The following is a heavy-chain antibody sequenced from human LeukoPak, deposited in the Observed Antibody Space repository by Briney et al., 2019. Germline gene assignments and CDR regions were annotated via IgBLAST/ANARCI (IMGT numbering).Heavy chain of an antibody. CDR1: GFTVNSNY. Sequence: GGSLRLSCAASGFTVNSNYMTWVRQAPGKGLEWVSIIYSSGGTYYADSVKGRFTISRDDSRNTLFLQMNSLRAEDTAVYYCARLAVVEYAEYFHHWGQGTLVTVSS. D-gene: IGHD2-15*01. V-gene: IGHV3-53*01. CDR2: IYSSGGT. J-gene: IGHJ1*01. CDR3: ARLAVVEYAEYFHH.